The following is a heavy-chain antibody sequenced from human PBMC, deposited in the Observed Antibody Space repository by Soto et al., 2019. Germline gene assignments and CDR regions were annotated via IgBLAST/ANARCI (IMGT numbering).Heavy chain of an antibody. V-gene: IGHV1-3*01. D-gene: IGHD3-22*01. Sequence: QVQFVQSGAEVKEPGASVKVSCKASGYTFTNFGIHWVRQAPGQSLEWMGWSIAGNRNTKYSQKFHGRVTITRDTIATTVYMELGSLIPENTAVYYYARTYYYEGSGSIDSTFEYWGQGTLVTVSS. CDR1: GYTFTNFG. J-gene: IGHJ4*02. CDR3: ARTYYYEGSGSIDSTFEY. CDR2: SIAGNRNT.